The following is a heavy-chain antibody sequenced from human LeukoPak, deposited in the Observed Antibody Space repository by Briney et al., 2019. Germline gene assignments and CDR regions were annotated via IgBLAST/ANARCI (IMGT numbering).Heavy chain of an antibody. J-gene: IGHJ2*01. D-gene: IGHD6-19*01. CDR1: GFTFNKYY. CDR2: ISDSGANT. CDR3: AKSMTLQWRGFFDL. Sequence: GGSLRLSCAASGFTFNKYYMHWVRQAPGKGLEWVSTISDSGANTYYADSVRGRFTISRDNSKNTLYLQKNSLRADDTAIYYCAKSMTLQWRGFFDLWGRGTHVTVSS. V-gene: IGHV3-23*01.